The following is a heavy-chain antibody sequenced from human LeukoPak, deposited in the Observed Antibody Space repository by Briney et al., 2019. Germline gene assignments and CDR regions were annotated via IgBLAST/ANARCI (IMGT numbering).Heavy chain of an antibody. Sequence: SETLSLTCTVSGGSISSSSYYWGWIRQPPGKGLEWIGSIYYSGSTYYNPPLRSRVTISVDTSKKQFSLRLSSVTAADTAVYYCASGHLQQEDYYYYGMDVWGQGTTVTVSS. CDR2: IYYSGST. CDR3: ASGHLQQEDYYYYGMDV. V-gene: IGHV4-39*01. J-gene: IGHJ6*02. CDR1: GGSISSSSYY. D-gene: IGHD1-1*01.